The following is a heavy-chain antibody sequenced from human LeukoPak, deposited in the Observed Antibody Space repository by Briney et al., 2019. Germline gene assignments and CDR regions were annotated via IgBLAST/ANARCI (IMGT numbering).Heavy chain of an antibody. CDR2: IRSKAYGGIT. J-gene: IGHJ6*03. Sequence: GGSLRLSCTASGFTFGDYAMSWFRQAPGKGLEWVGFIRSKAYGGITEYAASVKGRFTISRDDSKSIAYLQMNSLKTEDTAVYYCTRDRVDIVATTIYYYYYMDVWGKGTTVTVSS. CDR3: TRDRVDIVATTIYYYYYMDV. D-gene: IGHD5-12*01. CDR1: GFTFGDYA. V-gene: IGHV3-49*03.